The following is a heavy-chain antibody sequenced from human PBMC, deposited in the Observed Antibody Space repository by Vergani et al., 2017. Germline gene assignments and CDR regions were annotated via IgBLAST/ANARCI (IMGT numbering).Heavy chain of an antibody. CDR1: GGTFSSYA. J-gene: IGHJ5*02. CDR2: IIPIFGTA. D-gene: IGHD3-10*01. V-gene: IGHV1-69*13. Sequence: VQSGDEVKKPGSSVKVSCKASGGTFSSYAISWVRQAPGQGLEWMGRIIPIFGTANYAQKFQGRVTITADESTSTAYMELSSLRSEDTALYYCASWRPGSGSYYILGGAVFDPWGQGTLVTVSS. CDR3: ASWRPGSGSYYILGGAVFDP.